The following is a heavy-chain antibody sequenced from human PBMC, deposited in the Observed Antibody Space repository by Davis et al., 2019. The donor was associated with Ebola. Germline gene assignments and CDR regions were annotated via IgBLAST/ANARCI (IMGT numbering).Heavy chain of an antibody. J-gene: IGHJ5*02. CDR2: ISGYDGHT. CDR1: GYAFSNYG. D-gene: IGHD6-6*01. CDR3: ARDGYSSSSQNWFDA. V-gene: IGHV1-18*01. Sequence: ASVKVSCKVSGYAFSNYGISWVRQAPGQGLEWMGWISGYDGHTNYAQKFQGRVTVTTDTSTSTAYMELRSLRSDDTAVYYCARDGYSSSSQNWFDAWGQGTLVTVAS.